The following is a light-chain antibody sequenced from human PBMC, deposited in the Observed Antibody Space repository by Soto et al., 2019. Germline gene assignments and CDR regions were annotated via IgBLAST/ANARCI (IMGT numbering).Light chain of an antibody. CDR1: QGISNY. CDR2: AAS. Sequence: DIQMTQSPSTLSASVGDRVTITCRASQGISNYLGWYQQKAGKVPKLLIYAASTLQSGVPSRFSGSGSGTDFTLTISSLQPEDVATYYCQNYNSAPQTFGQGTKVDIK. V-gene: IGKV1-27*01. J-gene: IGKJ1*01. CDR3: QNYNSAPQT.